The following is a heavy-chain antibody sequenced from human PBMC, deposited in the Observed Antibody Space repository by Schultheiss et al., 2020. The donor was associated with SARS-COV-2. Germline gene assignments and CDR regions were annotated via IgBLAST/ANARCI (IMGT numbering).Heavy chain of an antibody. Sequence: SETLSLTCAVSGYSTSSGYYWGWIRQPPGKGLEWIGSIYHSGSTYYNPSLKSRVTISVDTSKNQFSLKLSSVTAADTAVYYCARGYDYGGNSKFGYWGQGTLVTVSS. D-gene: IGHD4-23*01. V-gene: IGHV4-38-2*01. CDR3: ARGYDYGGNSKFGY. CDR2: IYHSGST. J-gene: IGHJ4*02. CDR1: GYSTSSGYY.